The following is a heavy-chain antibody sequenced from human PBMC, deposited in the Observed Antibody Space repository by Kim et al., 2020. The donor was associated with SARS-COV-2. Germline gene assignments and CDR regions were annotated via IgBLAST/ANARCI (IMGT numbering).Heavy chain of an antibody. CDR3: TKRTSGAWPFDY. J-gene: IGHJ4*02. CDR1: EFTFTSYA. V-gene: IGHV3-23*01. CDR2: IGITGGNT. D-gene: IGHD2-2*01. Sequence: WGSLRLSCEASEFTFTSYAMTWVRQAPGKGLEWVASIGITGGNTYYADSVKGRFTISRDNSRDTLFLHMNSLRAEDTAVYYCTKRTSGAWPFDYWGQGTLVTVSS.